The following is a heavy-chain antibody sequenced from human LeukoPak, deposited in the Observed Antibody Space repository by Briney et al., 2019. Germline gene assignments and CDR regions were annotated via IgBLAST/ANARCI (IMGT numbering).Heavy chain of an antibody. V-gene: IGHV3-49*04. CDR2: IRSKAYGATT. Sequence: SGGSLRLSCTGFGFIFGDHAMSWVRQAPGKGLEWVGFIRSKAYGATTEYAASVKGRFTISRDDSKGIAYLQMNSLEIEDTAVYYCARGPILLWLHNGMDAWGQGTTVTVSS. CDR1: GFIFGDHA. CDR3: ARGPILLWLHNGMDA. J-gene: IGHJ6*02. D-gene: IGHD6-19*01.